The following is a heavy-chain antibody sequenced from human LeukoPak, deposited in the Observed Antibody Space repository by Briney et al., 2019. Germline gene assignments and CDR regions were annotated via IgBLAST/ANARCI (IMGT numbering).Heavy chain of an antibody. J-gene: IGHJ4*02. CDR2: ITGSASST. CDR3: AKGQYDYVDY. D-gene: IGHD2/OR15-2a*01. CDR1: GFTFSNYA. Sequence: GGSLRLSCAASGFTFSNYALSWVRQAPGKGLEWVSAITGSASSTYYADSVKGRFTISRDNSRNTLYLQMNSLRAEDTAVYYCAKGQYDYVDYWGQGTLVTVSS. V-gene: IGHV3-23*01.